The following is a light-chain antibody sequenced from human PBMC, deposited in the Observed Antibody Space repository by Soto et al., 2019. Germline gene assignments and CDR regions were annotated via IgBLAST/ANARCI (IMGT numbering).Light chain of an antibody. Sequence: QLVLTQSSSASASLGSSVKLTCTLRSGHSSSIIAWHQQRPGKAPRYLMKVEGSGSYNKESGVPDRFSGSSSGADRYLTISNLQSEDEADYYCETWDSDTRVFGGGTKLTVL. CDR2: VEGSGSY. CDR1: SGHSSSI. CDR3: ETWDSDTRV. V-gene: IGLV4-60*03. J-gene: IGLJ3*02.